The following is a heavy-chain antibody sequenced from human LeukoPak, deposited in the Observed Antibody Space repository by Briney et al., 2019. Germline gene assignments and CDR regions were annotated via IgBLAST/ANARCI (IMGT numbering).Heavy chain of an antibody. J-gene: IGHJ6*02. CDR1: GYTFTGYY. Sequence: GASVKVSCKASGYTFTGYYMHWVRQAPGQGLEWMGWINPNSGGTNYAQKFQGRVTMTRDTSICTAYMELSRLRSDDTAVYYCARGKHIVVVTALDYGMDVWGQGTTVTVSS. V-gene: IGHV1-2*02. CDR2: INPNSGGT. CDR3: ARGKHIVVVTALDYGMDV. D-gene: IGHD2-21*02.